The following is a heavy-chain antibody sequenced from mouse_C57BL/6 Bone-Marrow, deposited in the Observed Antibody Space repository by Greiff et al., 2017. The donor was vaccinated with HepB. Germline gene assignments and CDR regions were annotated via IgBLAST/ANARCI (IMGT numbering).Heavy chain of an antibody. CDR1: GYSITSGYY. J-gene: IGHJ2*01. CDR3: ARVGVTTGVGRYFDD. CDR2: ISYDGSN. Sequence: EVQLQESGPGLVKPSQSLSLTCSVTGYSITSGYYWNWIRQFPGNKLEWMGYISYDGSNNYNPTLKNRNSITRDTSTNQFFLKLNSVTTEDTATYYCARVGVTTGVGRYFDDWGQGTTLTVSS. V-gene: IGHV3-6*01. D-gene: IGHD1-1*01.